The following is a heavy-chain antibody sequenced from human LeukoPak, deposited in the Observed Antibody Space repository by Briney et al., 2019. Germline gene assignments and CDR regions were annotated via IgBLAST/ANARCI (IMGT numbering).Heavy chain of an antibody. V-gene: IGHV3-21*01. Sequence: KAGGSLRLSCAASGFTFSSYSMNWVRQAPGKGLEWVSSISSSSSYIYYADSVKGRFTISRDNAKNSLYLQMNSLKADDTAVYYCTRGAGTGWRFDSWGQGTLVTVSS. J-gene: IGHJ4*02. CDR1: GFTFSSYS. D-gene: IGHD6-19*01. CDR2: ISSSSSYI. CDR3: TRGAGTGWRFDS.